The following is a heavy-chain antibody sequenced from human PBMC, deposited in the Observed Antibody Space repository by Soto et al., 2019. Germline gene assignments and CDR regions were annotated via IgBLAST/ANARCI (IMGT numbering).Heavy chain of an antibody. D-gene: IGHD3-10*01. J-gene: IGHJ4*02. V-gene: IGHV3-48*01. CDR2: ISSSSSTI. CDR3: ARDQHYGSGSPMGY. Sequence: PGGSLRLSCAASGFTFSDYSMNWVRQAPGKGLEWVSYISSSSSTIFYADSVKGRFTISRDNAKSSLYLQMNSLRAEDTAVYYCARDQHYGSGSPMGYWGRGTLVTAPQ. CDR1: GFTFSDYS.